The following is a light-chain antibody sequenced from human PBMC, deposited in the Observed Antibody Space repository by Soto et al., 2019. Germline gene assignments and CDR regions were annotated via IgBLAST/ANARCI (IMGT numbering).Light chain of an antibody. CDR1: QSISSW. CDR2: DAS. Sequence: DIQMTQSPSTLSASVGDRVTITCRASQSISSWLAWYQQKPGKAPKLLIYDASSLESGVPSRFSGSGSGTEFTLTISSLQPDDFATYYCQHHPWTFGQGTKVEIK. J-gene: IGKJ1*01. CDR3: QHHPWT. V-gene: IGKV1-5*01.